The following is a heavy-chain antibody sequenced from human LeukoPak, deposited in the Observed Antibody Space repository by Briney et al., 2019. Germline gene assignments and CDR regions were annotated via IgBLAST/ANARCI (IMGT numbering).Heavy chain of an antibody. CDR1: GGSISSYY. D-gene: IGHD3-16*02. J-gene: IGHJ4*02. CDR2: IYYSGST. Sequence: PSETLSLTCTVSGGSISSYYWSWIRQPPGKGLEWIGYIYYSGSTNYNPSLKSRVTISVDTSKNQFSLKLSSVTASDKAVYYCARDSSTFGGVIVSSASFDYWGQGTLVTVSS. V-gene: IGHV4-59*01. CDR3: ARDSSTFGGVIVSSASFDY.